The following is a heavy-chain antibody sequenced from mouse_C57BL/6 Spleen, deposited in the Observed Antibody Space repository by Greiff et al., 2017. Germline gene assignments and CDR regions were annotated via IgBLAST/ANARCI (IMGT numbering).Heavy chain of an antibody. D-gene: IGHD1-1*01. J-gene: IGHJ1*03. CDR3: ARYYYGSSYGGWYFDV. V-gene: IGHV1-18*01. CDR2: INPNNGGT. CDR1: GYTFTDYN. Sequence: VQLQQSGPELVKPGASVKIPCKASGYTFTDYNMDWVKQSHGKSLEWIGDINPNNGGTIYNQKFKGKATLTVDKSSSTAYMELRSLTSADTAVYYCARYYYGSSYGGWYFDVWGTGTTVTVSS.